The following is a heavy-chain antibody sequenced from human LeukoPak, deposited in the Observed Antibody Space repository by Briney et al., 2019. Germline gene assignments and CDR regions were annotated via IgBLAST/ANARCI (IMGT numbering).Heavy chain of an antibody. Sequence: SVKVSCKASGYTFTSYGISWVRQAPGQGLEWMGWISTYNGDTNYAQKLQGRVTMTTDTSTSTAYMELRSLRSDDTAVYYCAREGLGELTLDYWGQGTLVTVSS. J-gene: IGHJ4*02. CDR3: AREGLGELTLDY. CDR1: GYTFTSYG. CDR2: ISTYNGDT. D-gene: IGHD3-16*01. V-gene: IGHV1-18*01.